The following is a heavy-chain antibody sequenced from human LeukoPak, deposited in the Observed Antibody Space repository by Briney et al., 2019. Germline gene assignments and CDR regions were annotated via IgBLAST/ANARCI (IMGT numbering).Heavy chain of an antibody. D-gene: IGHD4-11*01. CDR2: IYYSGST. CDR1: GGSISSYY. CDR3: ARGAMTTVKTYYFDY. J-gene: IGHJ4*02. V-gene: IGHV4-59*01. Sequence: SETLSLTCTVSGGSISSYYWSWIRQPPGKGLEWIGYIYYSGSTNYNPSLKSRVTISVDTSKNQFSLKLSSVTAADTAVYYCARGAMTTVKTYYFDYWGQGTLVTVSS.